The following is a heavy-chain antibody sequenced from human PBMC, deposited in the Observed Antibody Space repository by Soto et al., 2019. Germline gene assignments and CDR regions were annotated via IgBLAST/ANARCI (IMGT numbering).Heavy chain of an antibody. V-gene: IGHV3-33*08. CDR2: IWYDGSNK. D-gene: IGHD2-15*01. Sequence: QVQLVESGGGVVQPGGSLRLSCTTSGFTFNTYGMHWVRQAPGKGLEWVAIIWYDGSNKYYADSVKGRFTISRDNSKNTLHLQMNSLRAEDTPLYYWARADCTGAFCYSWPFNYGVDVWGQGTTVTFSS. J-gene: IGHJ6*02. CDR1: GFTFNTYG. CDR3: ARADCTGAFCYSWPFNYGVDV.